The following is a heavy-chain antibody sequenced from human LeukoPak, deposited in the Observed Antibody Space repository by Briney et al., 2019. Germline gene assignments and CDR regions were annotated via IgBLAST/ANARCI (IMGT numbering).Heavy chain of an antibody. V-gene: IGHV1-24*01. CDR1: GYTLTELS. J-gene: IGHJ6*02. CDR2: FDPEDGET. CDR3: ARDERYQLLLGYYYYGMDV. D-gene: IGHD2-2*01. Sequence: ASVKVSCKVSGYTLTELSMHWVRQAPGKGLEWMGGFDPEDGETIYAQKFQGRVTMTEDTSTDTAYMELRSLRSDDTAVYYCARDERYQLLLGYYYYGMDVWGQGTTVTVSS.